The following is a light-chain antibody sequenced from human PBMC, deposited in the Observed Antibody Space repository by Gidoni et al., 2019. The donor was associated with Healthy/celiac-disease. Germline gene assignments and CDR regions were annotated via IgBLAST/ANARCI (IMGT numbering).Light chain of an antibody. Sequence: DIQLTQSPSTLSASVGDRVTITCRASQSISSWLAWYQQKPGKAPKLLIYTASSLESGVPSRFSGSGSGTEFTLTISSLQPDDFATYYCQQYNSFRLTFGGXTKVEIK. CDR3: QQYNSFRLT. V-gene: IGKV1-5*03. CDR1: QSISSW. J-gene: IGKJ4*01. CDR2: TAS.